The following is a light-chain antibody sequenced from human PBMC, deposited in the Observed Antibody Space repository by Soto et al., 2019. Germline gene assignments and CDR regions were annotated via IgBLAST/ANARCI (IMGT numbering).Light chain of an antibody. CDR1: QTISSW. CDR3: QHDNSYSEA. J-gene: IGKJ1*01. V-gene: IGKV1-5*03. Sequence: DIQMTQSPSTLSGSVGDRVTITCRASQTISSWLAWYQQKPGKAPKLLIYKASTLKSGVPSRFSGSGSGTEFNLTISSLQPDDFATYYCQHDNSYSEAFGQGTKVELK. CDR2: KAS.